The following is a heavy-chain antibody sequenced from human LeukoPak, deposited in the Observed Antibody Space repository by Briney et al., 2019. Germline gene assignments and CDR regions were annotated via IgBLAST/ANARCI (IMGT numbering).Heavy chain of an antibody. CDR1: GYTXTSYG. D-gene: IGHD3-10*01. CDR3: ARDLVSHYYGSGSFN. CDR2: XSAYNGNK. Sequence: ASVKVSCKASGYTXTSYGISWVRQAPAXXXXXXXXXSAYNGNKNYAQKLQGRVTMTTDTSTSTAYMELRSLRSDDTAVYYCARDLVSHYYGSGSFNWGQGTLVTVSS. J-gene: IGHJ4*02. V-gene: IGHV1-18*01.